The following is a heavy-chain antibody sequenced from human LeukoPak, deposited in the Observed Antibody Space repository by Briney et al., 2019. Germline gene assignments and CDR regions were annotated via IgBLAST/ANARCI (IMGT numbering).Heavy chain of an antibody. Sequence: GASVKVPCKACGGTFRSYAITWVRQAPGQGLLWMGRIIPILGIANYAQRFQSRVMITAGKPTSTAYMELSSLRSRDTAVYYCARDENNMSGAGNIWGQASMVTVSS. CDR3: ARDENNMSGAGNI. J-gene: IGHJ3*02. V-gene: IGHV1-69*04. CDR2: IIPILGIA. D-gene: IGHD6-13*01. CDR1: GGTFRSYA.